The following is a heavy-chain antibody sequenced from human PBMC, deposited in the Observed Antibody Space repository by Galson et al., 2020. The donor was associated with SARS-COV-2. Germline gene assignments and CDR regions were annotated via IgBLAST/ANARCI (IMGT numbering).Heavy chain of an antibody. CDR3: ARGFDTYYPWGWYFDH. J-gene: IGHJ2*01. CDR1: ACSKSRGGYY. Sequence: SQSLSLTCTLYACSKSRGGYYCSWIRQQPWKGLEWLGYMYYSGSTYYNPSLKSLVTRSVDTSKNQFSLKLSSVTAADTAVYYCARGFDTYYPWGWYFDHWGRGTLATVSS. V-gene: IGHV4-31*01. D-gene: IGHD3-16*01. CDR2: MYYSGST.